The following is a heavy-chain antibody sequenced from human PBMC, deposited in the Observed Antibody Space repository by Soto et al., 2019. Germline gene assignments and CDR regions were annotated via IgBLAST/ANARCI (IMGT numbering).Heavy chain of an antibody. J-gene: IGHJ6*02. CDR2: MSGSSSTT. CDR3: TKASPERLNMDV. Sequence: VGSLRLSCATSGLTFSNYAMSWVRQAPGGGLEWVSSMSGSSSTTYYADSVKGRFTISRDNSKNTLYLQMSSLRAEDTALYYWTKASPERLNMDVCGRGTMVTVSS. V-gene: IGHV3-23*01. CDR1: GLTFSNYA.